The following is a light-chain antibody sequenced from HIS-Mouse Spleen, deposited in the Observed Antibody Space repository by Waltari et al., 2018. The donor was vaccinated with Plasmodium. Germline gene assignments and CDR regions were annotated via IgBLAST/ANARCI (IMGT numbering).Light chain of an antibody. J-gene: IGLJ3*02. Sequence: QSVLTQPPSVSAAPGPKVTIPCSGSSSNIGNNYVSWYQQLPGTAPKLLIYDNNKRAAGIPDRFSGSKSSTSATLGSTGLQTGDEADYYCGTWDSSLSAGVFGGGTKLTVL. CDR3: GTWDSSLSAGV. CDR2: DNN. V-gene: IGLV1-51*01. CDR1: SSNIGNNY.